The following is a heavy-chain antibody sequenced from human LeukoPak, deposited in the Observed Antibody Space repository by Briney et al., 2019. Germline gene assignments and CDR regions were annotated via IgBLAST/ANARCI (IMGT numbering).Heavy chain of an antibody. Sequence: GESLRLSCAASGFTFSVYNMNWVRQVPGKGPEWLSSISASGSYIFYTDSVRGRFTISRDNAKNSLYLQMSSLRVEDTAVYYCARMGSALEVGANAFDVWGPGTMVTVSS. V-gene: IGHV3-21*01. CDR2: ISASGSYI. CDR1: GFTFSVYN. D-gene: IGHD4/OR15-4a*01. CDR3: ARMGSALEVGANAFDV. J-gene: IGHJ3*01.